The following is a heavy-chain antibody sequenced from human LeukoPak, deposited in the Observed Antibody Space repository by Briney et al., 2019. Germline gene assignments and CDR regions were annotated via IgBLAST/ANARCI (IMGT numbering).Heavy chain of an antibody. CDR1: GGSFSGYY. D-gene: IGHD3-3*01. V-gene: IGHV4-34*01. CDR2: INHSGST. CDR3: GRGRITIFGVVKYFDY. Sequence: SETLSLTCAVYGGSFSGYYWSWIRQPPGKGLEWIGEINHSGSTNYNPSLKSRVTISVDTSKNQFSLKLSSVTAADTAVYYCGRGRITIFGVVKYFDYLGQGTLVTVSS. J-gene: IGHJ4*02.